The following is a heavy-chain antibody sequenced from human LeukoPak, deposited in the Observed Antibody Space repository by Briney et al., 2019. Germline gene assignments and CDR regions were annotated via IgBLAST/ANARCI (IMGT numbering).Heavy chain of an antibody. Sequence: PGESLKISCKGSGYSFTSYWIGWVRQMPGKGLEWMGIIYPADSDTRYSPSFQDQVTISADKSISTAYLQWSSLKASDTAMYYCARRYCSGGSCYANAFDIRGQGTMVTVSS. V-gene: IGHV5-51*01. D-gene: IGHD2-15*01. J-gene: IGHJ3*02. CDR3: ARRYCSGGSCYANAFDI. CDR2: IYPADSDT. CDR1: GYSFTSYW.